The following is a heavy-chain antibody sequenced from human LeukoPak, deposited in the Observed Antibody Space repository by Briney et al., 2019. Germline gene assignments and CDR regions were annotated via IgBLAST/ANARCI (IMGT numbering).Heavy chain of an antibody. V-gene: IGHV1-69*06. J-gene: IGHJ5*02. CDR3: ARDPNDSSGYNWFDP. CDR1: GGTFSSYA. Sequence: SVKVSCKASGGTFSSYAISWVRQAPGQGLEWMGGIIPIFGTANYAQKFQGRVTITADKSTSTAYMELSSLRSEDTAVYYCARDPNDSSGYNWFDPWGQGTLVTVSS. CDR2: IIPIFGTA. D-gene: IGHD3-22*01.